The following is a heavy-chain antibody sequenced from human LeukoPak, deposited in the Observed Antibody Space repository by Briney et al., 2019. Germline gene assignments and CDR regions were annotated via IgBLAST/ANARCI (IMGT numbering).Heavy chain of an antibody. CDR3: ATDPSSSWYRLTY. CDR1: GFTFSNYA. V-gene: IGHV3-23*01. Sequence: GGSLRLSCAASGFTFSNYAMNWVRQAPGKGLEWVSVISDTGGSTYYADSVKGRFTISRDNSKNTLYLQMNSLRVEDTAVYYCATDPSSSWYRLTYWGQGTLATVSS. D-gene: IGHD6-13*01. J-gene: IGHJ4*02. CDR2: ISDTGGST.